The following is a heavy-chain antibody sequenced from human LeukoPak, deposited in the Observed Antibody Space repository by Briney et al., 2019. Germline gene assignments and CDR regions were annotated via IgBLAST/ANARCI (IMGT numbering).Heavy chain of an antibody. CDR2: ISGTGDST. V-gene: IGHV3-23*01. CDR3: AKDRLGTLGVVIQDY. J-gene: IGHJ4*02. CDR1: GFTFSSYA. Sequence: PGGSLRLSCAVSGFTFSSYAMSWVRQAPGKGLEWAAAISGTGDSTYYADSVKGRIIISRDNSKRTLHLQMNSLRAEDTAVYYCAKDRLGTLGVVIQDYWGQGTLVTVSS. D-gene: IGHD3-3*01.